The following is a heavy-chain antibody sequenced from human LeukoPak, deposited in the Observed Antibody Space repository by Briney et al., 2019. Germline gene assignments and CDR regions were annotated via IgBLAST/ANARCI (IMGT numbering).Heavy chain of an antibody. D-gene: IGHD2-2*01. CDR2: ISGSGGST. V-gene: IGHV3-23*01. CDR3: AKRACSSTSCHFGY. J-gene: IGHJ4*02. CDR1: GFTFSGCA. Sequence: GSLRLSCAASGFTFSGCAMSWVRQAPGKGLEWVSAISGSGGSTYYADSVKGRFTISRDTSKNTLYLQMNSLRGDDTAVYYCAKRACSSTSCHFGYWGQGTLVTVSS.